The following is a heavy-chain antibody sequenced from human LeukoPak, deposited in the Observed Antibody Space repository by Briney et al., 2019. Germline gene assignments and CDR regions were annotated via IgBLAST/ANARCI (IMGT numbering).Heavy chain of an antibody. Sequence: GASVKVSCTASGYTLTGFYLHWVRQAPGQGLEWVAWINPISGGANYAQKFQGRVTMTRDTSISTAYMELSRLTSDDTAMYFCARVANLHGPGSYHDAFHIWGQGTMVTVS. D-gene: IGHD3-10*01. CDR3: ARVANLHGPGSYHDAFHI. J-gene: IGHJ3*02. V-gene: IGHV1-2*02. CDR1: GYTLTGFY. CDR2: INPISGGA.